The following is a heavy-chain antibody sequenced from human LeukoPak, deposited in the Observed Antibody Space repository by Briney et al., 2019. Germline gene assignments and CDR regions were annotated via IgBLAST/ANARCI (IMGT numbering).Heavy chain of an antibody. CDR3: ARGSRVLPRVDKRVVISGMDAFDI. CDR2: IIPIFGTA. Sequence: ASVKVSCKPSGGTLSSYAISWVRQAPGPGLEWMGGIIPIFGTANYAQNFQGRVTMTRETSTSTVYMELSSLRSEDTAVYYCARGSRVLPRVDKRVVISGMDAFDIWGQGTMVTVSS. D-gene: IGHD3-3*01. V-gene: IGHV1-69*05. J-gene: IGHJ3*02. CDR1: GGTLSSYA.